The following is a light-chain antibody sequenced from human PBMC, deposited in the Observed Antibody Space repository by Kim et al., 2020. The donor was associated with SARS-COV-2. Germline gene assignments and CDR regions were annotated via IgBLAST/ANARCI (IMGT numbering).Light chain of an antibody. CDR3: QQDDSFTYT. CDR2: AAG. Sequence: CASGVGRVTITWRARQHMRSWVVWDQQKPGKAPNRLIFAAGRLQSGVPSRFSGRGSGTDFSLTISSLEPEDSATYYCQQDDSFTYTFGEGTKLEI. CDR1: QHMRSW. V-gene: IGKV1-12*01. J-gene: IGKJ2*01.